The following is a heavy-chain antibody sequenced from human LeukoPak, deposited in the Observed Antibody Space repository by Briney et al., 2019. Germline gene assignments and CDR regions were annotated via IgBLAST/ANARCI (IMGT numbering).Heavy chain of an antibody. CDR3: ARMAGAGYYFYMDV. V-gene: IGHV3-30*02. CDR1: GFTFSNYG. J-gene: IGHJ6*03. Sequence: GGSLRLSCAASGFTFSNYGMHWVRQAPGKGLEWVAFIRYDGSNKYYADSVKGRFTISRDNAKNSLFLQMNSLRVEDTALYYCARMAGAGYYFYMDVWGKGTTVSVSS. D-gene: IGHD6-19*01. CDR2: IRYDGSNK.